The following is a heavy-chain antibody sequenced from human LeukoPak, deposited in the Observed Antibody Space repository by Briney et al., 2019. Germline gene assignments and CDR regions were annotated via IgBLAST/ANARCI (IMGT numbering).Heavy chain of an antibody. Sequence: ASVKVSCKASGYTFTSYYIHWVRQAPGQGLEWMGIINPSGGSTSYAQKFQGRVTMTRDMSTSTVYMELSSLRSEDTAVYYCARDSLRVAAAMPGGYFQHWSQGTLVTVSS. CDR2: INPSGGST. CDR1: GYTFTSYY. D-gene: IGHD6-19*01. V-gene: IGHV1-46*01. CDR3: ARDSLRVAAAMPGGYFQH. J-gene: IGHJ1*01.